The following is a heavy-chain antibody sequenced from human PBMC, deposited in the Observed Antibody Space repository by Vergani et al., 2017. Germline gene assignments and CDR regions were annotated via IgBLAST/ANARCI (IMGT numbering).Heavy chain of an antibody. Sequence: LVESGGGLVKRGGSVRLSCAASGFSFSGYTLNWVRQAPGKGLEWVSSISRSSSNIYYAESVKGRFTISRDNAKNSLYLEMNSLRAEDTGLYYFARDRKELRTHDQEYYYYGMDVWGQGTAVTVSS. J-gene: IGHJ6*02. CDR1: GFSFSGYT. D-gene: IGHD7-27*01. CDR2: ISRSSSNI. V-gene: IGHV3-21*01. CDR3: ARDRKELRTHDQEYYYYGMDV.